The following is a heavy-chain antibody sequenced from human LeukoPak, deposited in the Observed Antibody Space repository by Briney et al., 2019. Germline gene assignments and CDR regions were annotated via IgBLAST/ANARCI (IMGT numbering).Heavy chain of an antibody. V-gene: IGHV4-59*02. Sequence: PSETLSLTCTVSGGSVSSYYWSWIRQPPGKGLEWIGHIYYSGSTNYNPSLKSRVTISVDTSKNQFSLKLSSVTAADTAVYHCARDNWNYGSSMDVWGQGTTVTVSS. D-gene: IGHD1-7*01. CDR2: IYYSGST. CDR1: GGSVSSYY. CDR3: ARDNWNYGSSMDV. J-gene: IGHJ6*02.